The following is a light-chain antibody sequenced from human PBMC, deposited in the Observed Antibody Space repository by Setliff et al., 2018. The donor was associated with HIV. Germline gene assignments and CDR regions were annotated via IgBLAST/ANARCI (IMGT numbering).Light chain of an antibody. Sequence: QSVLTQPASVSGSPGQSITISCTGTSSDVGGYDYVSWYQQHPGKAPKLLIYGVTNRPSGVSNRFSGSKSGNAASLTTSGLQSEDESIYYCSSYTSSSTHVVFGGGTK. V-gene: IGLV2-14*01. J-gene: IGLJ2*01. CDR2: GVT. CDR3: SSYTSSSTHVV. CDR1: SSDVGGYDY.